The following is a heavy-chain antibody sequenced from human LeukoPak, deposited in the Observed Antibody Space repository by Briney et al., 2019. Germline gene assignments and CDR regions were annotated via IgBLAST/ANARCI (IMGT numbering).Heavy chain of an antibody. CDR2: IGSSGDIT. J-gene: IGHJ3*02. V-gene: IGHV3-23*01. CDR1: GFTFSRNS. Sequence: PGGSLRLSCAASGFTFSRNSMNWVRQAPGKGLEWVSVIGSSGDITYYADSVKGRFTISRDNSKNTLYLQVNSLRAEDTAVYYCARGSSLDHDAFDIWGQGTMVTVSS. CDR3: ARGSSLDHDAFDI.